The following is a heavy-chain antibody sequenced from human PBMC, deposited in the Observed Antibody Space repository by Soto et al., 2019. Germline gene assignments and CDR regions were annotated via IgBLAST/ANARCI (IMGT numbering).Heavy chain of an antibody. Sequence: GASVKVSCKASGGTFSSYAISWVRQAPGQGLEWMGGIIPIFGTANYAQKFQGRVTITADESTSTAYMEPSSLRSEGTAVYYCARSVAAAGYYYYYGMDVWGQGTTVTVSS. CDR2: IIPIFGTA. CDR3: ARSVAAAGYYYYYGMDV. D-gene: IGHD6-13*01. CDR1: GGTFSSYA. V-gene: IGHV1-69*13. J-gene: IGHJ6*02.